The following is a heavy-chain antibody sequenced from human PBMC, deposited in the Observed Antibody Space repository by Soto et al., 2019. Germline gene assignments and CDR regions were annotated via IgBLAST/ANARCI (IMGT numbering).Heavy chain of an antibody. CDR1: GGSISSGGYY. Sequence: QVQLQESGPGLVKPSQTLSLTCTVSGGSISSGGYYCSLIRQHAGKGLEWVGYIYYSGSTYYTPSIKSRVTISVDTSKNQFSLKLSSVTDADTAVYYCEGVNQLGTFDAWGQGTLVTVSS. D-gene: IGHD6-6*01. V-gene: IGHV4-31*03. CDR2: IYYSGST. CDR3: EGVNQLGTFDA. J-gene: IGHJ5*02.